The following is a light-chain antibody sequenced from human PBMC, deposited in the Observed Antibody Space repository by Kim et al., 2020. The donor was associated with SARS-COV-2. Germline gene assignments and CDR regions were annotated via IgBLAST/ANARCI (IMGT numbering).Light chain of an antibody. Sequence: QPVLTQSPSASASLGASVKLTCTLSSGHSSYAIAWHQQQPEKGPRYLMKLNSDGSHSKGDGIPDRFSGSSSGAERYLTISSLQSEDEADYYCQTWGTGIWVFGGGTQLTDL. J-gene: IGLJ3*02. CDR1: SGHSSYA. CDR3: QTWGTGIWV. V-gene: IGLV4-69*01. CDR2: LNSDGSH.